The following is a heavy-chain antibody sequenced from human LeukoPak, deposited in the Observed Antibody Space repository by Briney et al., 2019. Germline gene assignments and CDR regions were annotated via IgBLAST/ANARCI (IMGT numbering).Heavy chain of an antibody. CDR1: GGSFSGYY. CDR3: ARGQGVTVIKVGKNWFDP. Sequence: SETLSLTCAVYGGSFSGYYWSWIRQPPGKGLEWIGEINHSGSTNYNPSLKSRVTISVDTSKNQFSLKLSSVTAADTGVYYCARGQGVTVIKVGKNWFDPWSQGTQVIVSP. D-gene: IGHD3-22*01. CDR2: INHSGST. J-gene: IGHJ5*02. V-gene: IGHV4-34*01.